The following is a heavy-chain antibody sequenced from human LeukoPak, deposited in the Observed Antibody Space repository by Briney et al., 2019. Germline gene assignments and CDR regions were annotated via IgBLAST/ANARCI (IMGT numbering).Heavy chain of an antibody. Sequence: PGGSLRLSCAASGFTFSSYIMNWVRQAPGKGLEWVSYITGHSSTIYYADSVKGRFTISRDNAKNSLYLQMNSLRAEDTAVYYCAKSAETKTYYYDSSGYYFDYWGQGTLVTVSS. CDR3: AKSAETKTYYYDSSGYYFDY. CDR1: GFTFSSYI. D-gene: IGHD3-22*01. CDR2: ITGHSSTI. J-gene: IGHJ4*02. V-gene: IGHV3-48*01.